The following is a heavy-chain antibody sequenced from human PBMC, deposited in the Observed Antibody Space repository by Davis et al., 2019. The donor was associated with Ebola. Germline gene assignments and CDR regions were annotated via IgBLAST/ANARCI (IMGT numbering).Heavy chain of an antibody. D-gene: IGHD3-9*01. CDR2: IYHSGST. CDR3: ARSHSDWLLPFDY. V-gene: IGHV4-4*02. Sequence: SETLSLTCAVSGGSISSSNWWSWVRQPPGQGLEWIGEIYHSGSTNYNPSLKGRVTISVDKSKSEFSLRLSSVTAADTAVYYCARSHSDWLLPFDYWGQGTLVTVSS. J-gene: IGHJ4*02. CDR1: GGSISSSNW.